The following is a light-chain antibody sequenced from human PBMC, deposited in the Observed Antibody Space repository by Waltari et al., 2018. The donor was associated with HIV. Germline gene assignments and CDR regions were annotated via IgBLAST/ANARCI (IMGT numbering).Light chain of an antibody. CDR3: QVWDSSSDHYV. CDR2: DDG. J-gene: IGLJ1*01. Sequence: SYVLTQPPSVSVAPGQTARITCWGNNIGTKSVHWYQHKQGQAPVLVIYDDGDRPSGIPARFSGSHSGNTATLTISRVDAGDEADYYCQVWDSSSDHYVFGSGSKVTV. CDR1: NIGTKS. V-gene: IGLV3-21*02.